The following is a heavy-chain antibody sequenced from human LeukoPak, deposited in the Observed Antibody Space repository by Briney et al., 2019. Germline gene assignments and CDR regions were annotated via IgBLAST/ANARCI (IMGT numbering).Heavy chain of an antibody. CDR1: GFTFSSYE. CDR3: AKGANYYGSGSYLDY. CDR2: ISGTGDGT. V-gene: IGHV3-23*01. J-gene: IGHJ4*02. D-gene: IGHD3-10*01. Sequence: GGSLRLSCAASGFTFSSYEMNWVRQAPGKGLEWVSVISGTGDGTYYADSVKGRFTISRDNSKNTLYLQMNSLRAEDTAVYYCAKGANYYGSGSYLDYWGQGTLVTVSS.